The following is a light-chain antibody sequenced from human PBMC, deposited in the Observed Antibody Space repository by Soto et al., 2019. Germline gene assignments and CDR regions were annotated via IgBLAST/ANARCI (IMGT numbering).Light chain of an antibody. CDR2: DVS. V-gene: IGLV2-14*01. CDR1: SSDVGDYNY. J-gene: IGLJ2*01. Sequence: QSALTQPASVSGSPGQSITIACTGTSSDVGDYNYVSWYQQHPGKAPKLMIYDVSNRPPGVSNRFSGSKSGNTASLTISGLQAEDEADYYCSSYTSSSTVVFGGGTKLTVL. CDR3: SSYTSSSTVV.